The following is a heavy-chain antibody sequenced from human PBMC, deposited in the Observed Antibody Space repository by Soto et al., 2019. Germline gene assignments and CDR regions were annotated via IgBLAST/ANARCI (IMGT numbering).Heavy chain of an antibody. J-gene: IGHJ6*02. CDR3: ARERYFDWLHYYYGMDV. Sequence: GSLRLSCAASGFTFSSYEMNWVRQAPGKGLEWVSYISSSGSTIYYADSVKGRFTISRDNAKNSLYLQMNSLRAEDTAVYYCARERYFDWLHYYYGMDVWGQGTTVTVSS. CDR1: GFTFSSYE. V-gene: IGHV3-48*03. CDR2: ISSSGSTI. D-gene: IGHD3-9*01.